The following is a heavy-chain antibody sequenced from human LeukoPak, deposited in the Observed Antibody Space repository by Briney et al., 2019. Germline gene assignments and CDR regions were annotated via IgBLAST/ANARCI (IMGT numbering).Heavy chain of an antibody. J-gene: IGHJ6*02. CDR2: IIPILGIA. D-gene: IGHD5-18*01. Sequence: SVKVSCKASGGTFSSYAISWVRQAPGQGLEWMGRIIPILGIANYAQKFQGRVTITADKSTSTAYMELSSLRSEDTAVYYCARAVDTAMVTWYYYYGMGVWGQGTTVTVSS. V-gene: IGHV1-69*04. CDR1: GGTFSSYA. CDR3: ARAVDTAMVTWYYYYGMGV.